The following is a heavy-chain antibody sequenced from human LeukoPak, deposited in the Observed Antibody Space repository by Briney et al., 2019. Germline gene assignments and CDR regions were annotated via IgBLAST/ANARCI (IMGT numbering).Heavy chain of an antibody. CDR1: GFTFSSYW. V-gene: IGHV3-7*01. J-gene: IGHJ4*02. CDR3: ARSVYFGEFI. D-gene: IGHD3-10*01. Sequence: GGSLRLSCAASGFTFSSYWMSWVRQAPGKGPEWVANMKHDGSEKYYVDSVKGRFTISRDNAKNLLYLQMNSLRAEDTAVYYCARSVYFGEFIWGQGTLVTVSS. CDR2: MKHDGSEK.